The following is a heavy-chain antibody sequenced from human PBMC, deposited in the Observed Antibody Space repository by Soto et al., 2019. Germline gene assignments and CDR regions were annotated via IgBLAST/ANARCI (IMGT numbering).Heavy chain of an antibody. CDR1: GFTFSSYG. Sequence: GGSLRLSCAASGFTFSSYGMHWVRQASGKGLEWVAVIWYDGSNKYYADSVKGRFTISRDNSKNTLYLQMNSLRAEDTAVYYCARVGVVTATPYYYYGMDVWGQGTTVTVSS. CDR2: IWYDGSNK. J-gene: IGHJ6*02. D-gene: IGHD2-21*02. V-gene: IGHV3-33*01. CDR3: ARVGVVTATPYYYYGMDV.